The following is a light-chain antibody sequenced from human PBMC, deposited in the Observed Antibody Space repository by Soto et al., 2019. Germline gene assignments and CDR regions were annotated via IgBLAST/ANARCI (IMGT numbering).Light chain of an antibody. J-gene: IGKJ4*01. V-gene: IGKV1-39*01. CDR1: QSIVTY. CDR2: EAS. CDR3: HQTRSYPST. Sequence: DIQMTQSPSSLSACVGDRVTIACRASQSIVTYLNWYLQKPGKVPQLLIYEASILQSGVPSRFSGSGSGTDFTLTISSLQAEDFATYYCHQTRSYPSTFGGGTKVDNK.